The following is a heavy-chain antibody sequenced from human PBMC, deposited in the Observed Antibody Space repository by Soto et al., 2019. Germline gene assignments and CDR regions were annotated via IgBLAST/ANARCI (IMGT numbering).Heavy chain of an antibody. CDR3: ARDLGGYCATDCYPLDV. CDR1: GGTISRYY. D-gene: IGHD2-21*02. CDR2: MYNTGIT. J-gene: IGHJ6*02. V-gene: IGHV4-59*01. Sequence: QVQLQESGPGLVKPSETLSLTCTVSGGTISRYYWSWIRQPPGKGLGWIGYMYNTGITVYNPSFQSRVPISVDTSKNQVSLRLKSVTSTDAAVDYCARDLGGYCATDCYPLDVWGQGTTVTVSS.